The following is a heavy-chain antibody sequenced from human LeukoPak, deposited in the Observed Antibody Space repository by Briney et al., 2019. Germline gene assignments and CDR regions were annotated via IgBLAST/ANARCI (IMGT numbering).Heavy chain of an antibody. CDR2: IYYSGST. Sequence: SETLSLTCTVSGSSISSYHWSWIRQPPGKGLEWIGYIYYSGSTNYNPSLKSRVTISVDTSKNQFSLKLSSVTAADTAVYYCARAQGLVGAIGYWGQGTLVTVSS. CDR3: ARAQGLVGAIGY. J-gene: IGHJ4*02. CDR1: GSSISSYH. D-gene: IGHD1-26*01. V-gene: IGHV4-59*01.